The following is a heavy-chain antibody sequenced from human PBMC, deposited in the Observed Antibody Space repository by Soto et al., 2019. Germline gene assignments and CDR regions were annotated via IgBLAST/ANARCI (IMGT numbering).Heavy chain of an antibody. Sequence: QVQLVQSGAEVKKPGASVKVSCKASGYTFTNYYVHWVRQAPGQGLEWMGVINPSGGRTSYAQNFQGRVTMTRDTSTSTVFMELSSLRSDDTAMYYCARGPHITNVGHTFDIWGQGTMVTVSS. D-gene: IGHD3-10*01. V-gene: IGHV1-46*01. CDR3: ARGPHITNVGHTFDI. CDR1: GYTFTNYY. J-gene: IGHJ3*02. CDR2: INPSGGRT.